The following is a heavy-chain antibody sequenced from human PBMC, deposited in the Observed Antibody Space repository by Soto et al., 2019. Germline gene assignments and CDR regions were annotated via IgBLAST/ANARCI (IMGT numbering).Heavy chain of an antibody. CDR2: IYYSEST. V-gene: IGHV4-31*03. Sequence: QVHLQESGPGLVKPSQTLSLTCTVSGASINIPAYYWSWVRQHPERGLEWIGYIYYSESTYYNPSLKNRVTISLYMSKNEFSLELNSASVADTAIYYCVRETRYGAGTQGFDVWGQGTLVTVSS. J-gene: IGHJ4*02. CDR3: VRETRYGAGTQGFDV. CDR1: GASINIPAYY. D-gene: IGHD3-10*01.